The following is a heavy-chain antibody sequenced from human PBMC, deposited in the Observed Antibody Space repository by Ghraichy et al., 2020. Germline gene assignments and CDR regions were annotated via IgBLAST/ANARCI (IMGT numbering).Heavy chain of an antibody. CDR1: GYTFTGYY. CDR3: ARDLCSSTSCYILYGMDV. V-gene: IGHV1-2*04. CDR2: INPNSGGT. Sequence: ASVKVSCKASGYTFTGYYMHWVRQAPGPGLEWMGWINPNSGGTNYAQKFQGWVTMTRDTSISTAYMELSRLRSDDTAVYYCARDLCSSTSCYILYGMDVWGQGTTVTVSS. J-gene: IGHJ6*02. D-gene: IGHD2-2*02.